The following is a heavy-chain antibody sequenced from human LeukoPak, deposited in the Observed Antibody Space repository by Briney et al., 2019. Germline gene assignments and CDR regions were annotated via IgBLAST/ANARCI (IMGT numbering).Heavy chain of an antibody. V-gene: IGHV4-34*01. CDR2: INHSGST. CDR3: GRAPGTPNGAYNYFGRQNNYYYYGMDV. J-gene: IGHJ6*04. D-gene: IGHD2-8*01. Sequence: PSETLSLTCAVYGGSFSGYYWSWIRQPPGKGLEWIGEINHSGSTNYNPSLKSRVTISVDTPKNQSSLKLSSVTAADTAVYYCGRAPGTPNGAYNYFGRQNNYYYYGMDVGGKGTTVTVSS. CDR1: GGSFSGYY.